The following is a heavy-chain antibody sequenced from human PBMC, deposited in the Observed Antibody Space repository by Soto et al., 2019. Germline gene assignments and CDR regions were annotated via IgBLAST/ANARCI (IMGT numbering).Heavy chain of an antibody. CDR3: ARGSPNYYGSGTPGQGGRLVYYMDV. V-gene: IGHV1-46*01. Sequence: ASVKVSCKASGYTFSSYYMHWVRQAPGQGLEWMGIINPSGGSTSYAQKFQGRVTMTRDTSTSTVYMELSSLRSEDTAVYYCARGSPNYYGSGTPGQGGRLVYYMDVWGKGTTVTVSS. CDR1: GYTFSSYY. CDR2: INPSGGST. J-gene: IGHJ6*03. D-gene: IGHD3-10*01.